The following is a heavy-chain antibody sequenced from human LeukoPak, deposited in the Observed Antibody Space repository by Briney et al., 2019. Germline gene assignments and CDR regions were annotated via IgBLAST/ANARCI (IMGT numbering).Heavy chain of an antibody. V-gene: IGHV1-24*01. Sequence: ASVKVSCKVSGYTLTELSMHWVRQAPGKGLEWMGGFDPEDGETIYAQRFQGRVTMTEDTSTDTAYMELSSLRSEDTAVYYCATAPPYYYGSGSYYYWGQGTLVTVSS. CDR2: FDPEDGET. J-gene: IGHJ4*02. CDR3: ATAPPYYYGSGSYYY. D-gene: IGHD3-10*01. CDR1: GYTLTELS.